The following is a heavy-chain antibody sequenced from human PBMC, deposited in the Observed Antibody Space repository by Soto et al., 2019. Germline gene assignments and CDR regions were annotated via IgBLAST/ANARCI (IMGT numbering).Heavy chain of an antibody. J-gene: IGHJ3*02. V-gene: IGHV4-4*02. CDR1: GGSISSSNW. D-gene: IGHD5-18*01. CDR2: IYRSGST. CDR3: ASDRENRAMDAFDI. Sequence: PSETLSLTCALSGGSISSSNWCRWVRHPPGQRRERRGEIYRSGSTNYHPSLKRRVTISVDKTNKQFSQKLSSTPAAATAVYYGASDRENRAMDAFDIWGQGTMVTVSS.